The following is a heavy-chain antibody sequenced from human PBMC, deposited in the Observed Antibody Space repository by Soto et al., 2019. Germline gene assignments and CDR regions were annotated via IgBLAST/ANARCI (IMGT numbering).Heavy chain of an antibody. V-gene: IGHV1-18*01. CDR3: ARDGKLNIGPIVANFEY. Sequence: ASVKVSCKASGYTFTSYGISWVRQAPGQGLEWMGWISAYNGNTNYAQKLQGRVTMTTDTSTSTAYMELRSLRSDDTAVYYCARDGKLNIGPIVANFEYWGQGTLVTVSS. J-gene: IGHJ4*02. D-gene: IGHD5-12*01. CDR1: GYTFTSYG. CDR2: ISAYNGNT.